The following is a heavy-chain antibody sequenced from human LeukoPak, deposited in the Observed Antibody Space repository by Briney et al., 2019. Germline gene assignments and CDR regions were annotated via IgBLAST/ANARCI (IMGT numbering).Heavy chain of an antibody. Sequence: GGSLRLSCAASGFTFNNYAMGWVRQAPGRGLEWVSAIAGSTMYADSVQGRFTISRDNSKNTLYLQMNSLRAEDTAAYYCAKSGRHYDSSGYYYWDYWGQGTLVTVSS. CDR2: IAGST. CDR3: AKSGRHYDSSGYYYWDY. V-gene: IGHV3-23*01. D-gene: IGHD3-22*01. CDR1: GFTFNNYA. J-gene: IGHJ4*02.